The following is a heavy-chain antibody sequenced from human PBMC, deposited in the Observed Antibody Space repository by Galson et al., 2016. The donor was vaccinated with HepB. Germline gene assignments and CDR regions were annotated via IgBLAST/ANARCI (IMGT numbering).Heavy chain of an antibody. V-gene: IGHV3-30*03. CDR3: ARRHEYCPPVGCSVDY. CDR1: GSTFSNYG. D-gene: IGHD2/OR15-2a*01. Sequence: CAASGSTFSNYGMHWVRQAPGKGLEWVAADSMDGRRKFYADSVKGRFTISRDNSNSMLFLQMSSLRADDTAVYYCARRHEYCPPVGCSVDYWGQGTLVSVSS. J-gene: IGHJ4*02. CDR2: DSMDGRRK.